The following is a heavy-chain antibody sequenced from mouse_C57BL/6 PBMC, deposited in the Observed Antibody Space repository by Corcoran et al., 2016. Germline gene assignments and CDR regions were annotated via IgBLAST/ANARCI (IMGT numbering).Heavy chain of an antibody. CDR1: GFNINDYY. CDR3: TTEGLRKAWFAY. J-gene: IGHJ3*01. V-gene: IGHV14-1*01. CDR2: VDPEDGDT. D-gene: IGHD2-4*01. Sequence: EVQLQQSGPELVRPGASGKLYCTASGFNINDYYIHWVKQRPEQGLEWIGRVDPEDGDTEYAPKFQGKATMTADTSSNTAYLQLSSLTSEDTAVYYWTTEGLRKAWFAYWGQGTLVTVSA.